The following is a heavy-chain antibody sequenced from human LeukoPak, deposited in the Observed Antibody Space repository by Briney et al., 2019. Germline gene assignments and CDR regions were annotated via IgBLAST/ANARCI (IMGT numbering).Heavy chain of an antibody. CDR1: GYTFTGYY. D-gene: IGHD5-18*01. Sequence: ASVKVSCKASGYTFTGYYMHWVRRAPGQGLEWMGWINPNSGGTNYAQKFQGWVTMTRDTSISTAYMELSRLRSDDTAVYYCARQAVDTAMVTSAFDIWGQGTMVTVSS. V-gene: IGHV1-2*04. J-gene: IGHJ3*02. CDR3: ARQAVDTAMVTSAFDI. CDR2: INPNSGGT.